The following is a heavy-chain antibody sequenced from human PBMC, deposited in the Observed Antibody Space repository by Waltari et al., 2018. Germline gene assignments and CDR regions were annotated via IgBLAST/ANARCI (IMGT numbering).Heavy chain of an antibody. V-gene: IGHV3-74*01. CDR3: ACGGIAAAAPFDY. D-gene: IGHD6-13*01. CDR2: INSDGSST. CDR1: GFTFSSYW. J-gene: IGHJ4*02. Sequence: EVQLVESGGGLVQPGGSLRLSCAASGFTFSSYWMNWVRQAPGKGLVWVSRINSDGSSTSYADSVKGRFTISRDNAKNTLYLQMNSLRAEDTAVYYCACGGIAAAAPFDYWGQGTLVTVSS.